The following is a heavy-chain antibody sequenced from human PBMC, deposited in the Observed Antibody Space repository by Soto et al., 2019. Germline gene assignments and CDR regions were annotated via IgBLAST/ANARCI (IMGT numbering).Heavy chain of an antibody. J-gene: IGHJ6*02. CDR1: GFTLSTYA. D-gene: IGHD2-2*01. V-gene: IGHV3-23*01. Sequence: GGSLRLSCAASGFTLSTYAMCWVRQAPGKGLEWVSSMSASGGRYYAASVKGRFTISRDSSTNTLYLQMISLRAEDTAVYHCANAYCSSSRCERLNPFRVKYYYNGMDVWGQGTTVTVSS. CDR3: ANAYCSSSRCERLNPFRVKYYYNGMDV. CDR2: MSASGGR.